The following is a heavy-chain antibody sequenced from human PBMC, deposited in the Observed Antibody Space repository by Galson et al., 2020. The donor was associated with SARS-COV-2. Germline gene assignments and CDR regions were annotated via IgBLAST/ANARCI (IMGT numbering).Heavy chain of an antibody. D-gene: IGHD1-26*01. CDR3: AKRIVGAFDY. Sequence: GGSLRLSCAASGFTFSSYAMSWVRQAPGKGLEWVSVITGSGGNTNYADSVKGRCTISRDNSKNTLYLQMTSLRADDTAVYYCAKRIVGAFDYWGQGTLVTVSS. CDR1: GFTFSSYA. CDR2: ITGSGGNT. J-gene: IGHJ4*02. V-gene: IGHV3-23*01.